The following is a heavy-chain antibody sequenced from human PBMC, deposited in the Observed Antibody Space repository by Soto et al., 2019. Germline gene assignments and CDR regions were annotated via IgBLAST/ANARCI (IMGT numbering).Heavy chain of an antibody. J-gene: IGHJ6*03. CDR1: GYTFTSYD. Sequence: QVQLVQSGAEVKKPGASVKVSCKASGYTFTSYDINWVRQATGQGLEWMGWMNPNSGNTGYAQKFQGRVTMNRNTSISTAYMELSSVRSEDTAVYYCARCGSGSYYYYYYYMDVWGKGTTVTVSS. D-gene: IGHD3-10*01. CDR2: MNPNSGNT. V-gene: IGHV1-8*01. CDR3: ARCGSGSYYYYYYYMDV.